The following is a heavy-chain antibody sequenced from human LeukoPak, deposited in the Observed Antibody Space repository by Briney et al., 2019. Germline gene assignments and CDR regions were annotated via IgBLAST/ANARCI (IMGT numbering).Heavy chain of an antibody. D-gene: IGHD6-13*01. Sequence: ASVKVSCKASGYTFTGYYMHWVRQAPGQGLEWMGWINPNSGGTNYAQKFQGRATMTRDTSISTAYMELSRLRSDDTAVYYCAREAGIAAAGYYYYGMDVWGQGTTVTVSS. CDR2: INPNSGGT. CDR3: AREAGIAAAGYYYYGMDV. J-gene: IGHJ6*02. V-gene: IGHV1-2*02. CDR1: GYTFTGYY.